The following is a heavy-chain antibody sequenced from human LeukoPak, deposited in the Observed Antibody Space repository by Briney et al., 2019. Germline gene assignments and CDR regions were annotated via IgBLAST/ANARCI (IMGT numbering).Heavy chain of an antibody. J-gene: IGHJ6*03. D-gene: IGHD3-10*01. V-gene: IGHV4-59*12. CDR2: IYYSGST. CDR1: GGSISSYY. CDR3: ARGRLVRGVIITSLYYYYMDV. Sequence: SETLSLTCTVSGGSISSYYWSWIRQPPGKGLEWIGYIYYSGSTNYKPSLKSRVTISVDTSKNQFSLKLSSVTAADTAVYYCARGRLVRGVIITSLYYYYMDVWGKGTTVTVSS.